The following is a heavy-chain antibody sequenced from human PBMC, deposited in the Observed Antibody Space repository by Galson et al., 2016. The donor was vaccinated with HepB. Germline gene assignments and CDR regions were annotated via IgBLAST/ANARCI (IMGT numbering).Heavy chain of an antibody. Sequence: SLRLSCAASGFTFVNYAFHWVRQAPGKGLEWVAVISFDGRNKYYADSVKGRFTISRDNSKNTLYLQMNSLRAEDMAVYYCARAKFDYSDYEAADYWGRGTLVTVSS. V-gene: IGHV3-30-3*01. CDR1: GFTFVNYA. CDR2: ISFDGRNK. CDR3: ARAKFDYSDYEAADY. J-gene: IGHJ4*02. D-gene: IGHD4-11*01.